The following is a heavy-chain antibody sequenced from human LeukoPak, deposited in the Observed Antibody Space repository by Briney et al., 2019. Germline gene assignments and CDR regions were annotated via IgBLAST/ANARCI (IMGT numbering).Heavy chain of an antibody. J-gene: IGHJ4*02. Sequence: EASVKVSCKVSGYSLTDLSLHWVRQAPGKGLEWMGGFDPEDGEPIYAQKFQGRLSMTEDTSKDTGYMELRTLRSEDTALYYCANPQVNYGLLDYGGRGTLSPSPQ. V-gene: IGHV1-24*01. CDR2: FDPEDGEP. CDR3: ANPQVNYGLLDY. D-gene: IGHD4-11*01. CDR1: GYSLTDLS.